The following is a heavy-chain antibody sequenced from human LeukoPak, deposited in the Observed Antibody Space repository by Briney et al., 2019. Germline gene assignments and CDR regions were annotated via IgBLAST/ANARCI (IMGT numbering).Heavy chain of an antibody. Sequence: PSETLSLTCTVSGYSISSGYDWGWIRQPPGKGLEWIGYIYYSGSTKYNPSLRSRVTISVDTSKNQFSLKLSSVTAADTAVYYCARQKYNYDTSGSDDAFDIWGQGTMVTVSS. CDR2: IYYSGST. CDR3: ARQKYNYDTSGSDDAFDI. CDR1: GYSISSGYD. J-gene: IGHJ3*02. V-gene: IGHV4-38-2*02. D-gene: IGHD3-22*01.